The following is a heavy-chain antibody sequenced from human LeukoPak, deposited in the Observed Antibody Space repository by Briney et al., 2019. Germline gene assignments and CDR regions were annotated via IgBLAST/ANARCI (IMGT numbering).Heavy chain of an antibody. CDR2: IYSGGST. J-gene: IGHJ6*03. V-gene: IGHV3-53*01. CDR1: GFTVSSNY. CDR3: AGRGYSYGPAYYYYYMDV. Sequence: GGSLRLSRAASGFTVSSNYMSWVRQAPGKGLEWVSVIYSGGSTYYADSVKGRFTISRDNSKNTLYLQMNSLRAEDTAVYYCAGRGYSYGPAYYYYYMDVWGKGTTVTVSS. D-gene: IGHD5-18*01.